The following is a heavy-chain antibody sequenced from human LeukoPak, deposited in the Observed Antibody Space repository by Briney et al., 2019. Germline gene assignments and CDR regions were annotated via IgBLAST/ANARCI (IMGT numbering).Heavy chain of an antibody. J-gene: IGHJ4*02. V-gene: IGHV4-4*07. CDR2: IYTSGST. Sequence: SETLSLTCTVSGGSISNNYWNWIRQPAGKGLEWIGRIYTSGSTNYNPSLKSRVTISLDKSKNQFSLKLSSVTAADTAVYYCARDRGSYPYYFDYWGQGTLVTLSS. D-gene: IGHD1-26*01. CDR3: ARDRGSYPYYFDY. CDR1: GGSISNNY.